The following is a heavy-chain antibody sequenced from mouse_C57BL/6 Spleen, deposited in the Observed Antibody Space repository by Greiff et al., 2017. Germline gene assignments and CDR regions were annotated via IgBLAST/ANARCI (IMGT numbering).Heavy chain of an antibody. J-gene: IGHJ2*01. CDR1: GYTFTSYW. CDR3: ARVTTVVARVYFDY. V-gene: IGHV1-64*01. D-gene: IGHD1-1*01. CDR2: IHPNSGST. Sequence: QVQLQQPGAELVKPGASVKLSCKASGYTFTSYWMHWVKQRPGQGLEWIGMIHPNSGSTNYNEKFKSKATLTVDKSSSTAYMQLSSLTSEDSAVYYGARVTTVVARVYFDYWGQGTTLTVSS.